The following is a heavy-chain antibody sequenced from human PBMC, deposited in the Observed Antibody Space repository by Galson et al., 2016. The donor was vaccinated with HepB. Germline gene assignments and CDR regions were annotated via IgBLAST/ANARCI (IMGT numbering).Heavy chain of an antibody. CDR1: GFTFINYA. V-gene: IGHV3-23*01. D-gene: IGHD2-2*01. J-gene: IGHJ4*02. CDR3: ARAPVTSTTCCYYFDY. Sequence: SLRLSCAASGFTFINYAMSWVRQAPGKGLEWVSGISDNGGSTYYADSVKGRFTISRDNSKNTLYLQMNSLRAEDTAVYYCARAPVTSTTCCYYFDYWGQGTLVTVSS. CDR2: ISDNGGST.